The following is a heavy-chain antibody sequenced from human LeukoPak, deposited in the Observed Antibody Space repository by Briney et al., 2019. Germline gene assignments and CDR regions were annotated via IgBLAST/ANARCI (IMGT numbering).Heavy chain of an antibody. D-gene: IGHD5-18*01. J-gene: IGHJ4*02. Sequence: GGSLRLSCAASGFTFSSYSMNWVRQAPGKGLEWVSGINWNGGSTFYADSVKGRFTISRDNAKNALYLQMNSLTAEDTALYHCARDRSYGSFDFWGQGTLVTVSS. CDR1: GFTFSSYS. V-gene: IGHV3-20*01. CDR3: ARDRSYGSFDF. CDR2: INWNGGST.